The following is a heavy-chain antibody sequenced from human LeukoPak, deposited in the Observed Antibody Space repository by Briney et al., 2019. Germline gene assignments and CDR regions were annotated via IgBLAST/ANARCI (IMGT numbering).Heavy chain of an antibody. V-gene: IGHV3-21*04. CDR1: GFNVFPYT. J-gene: IGHJ4*02. CDR2: ISSVSNLI. Sequence: GGSLRLSCTASGFNVFPYTMNWVRQAPGKGLEWVSSISSVSNLIYYADSVRGRFTVSRNNAKSSLYLQMNSLRAEDTAVYYCAKVSGSHCSSTSCPLGYWGQGTLVTVSS. CDR3: AKVSGSHCSSTSCPLGY. D-gene: IGHD2-2*01.